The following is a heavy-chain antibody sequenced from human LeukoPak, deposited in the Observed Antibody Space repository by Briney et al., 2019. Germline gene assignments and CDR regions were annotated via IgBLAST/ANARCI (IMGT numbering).Heavy chain of an antibody. CDR1: GGTFSSYA. CDR3: ARFVDTAMAPNWDY. D-gene: IGHD5-18*01. Sequence: ASVKVSCKASGGTFSSYAISWVRQAPGQGLEWMGWISAYNGNTNYAQKLQGRVTMTTDTSTSTAYMELRSLRSDDTAVYYCARFVDTAMAPNWDYWGQGTLVTVSS. V-gene: IGHV1-18*01. J-gene: IGHJ4*02. CDR2: ISAYNGNT.